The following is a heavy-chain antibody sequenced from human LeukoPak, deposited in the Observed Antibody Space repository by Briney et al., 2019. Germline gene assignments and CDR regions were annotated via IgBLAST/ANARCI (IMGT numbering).Heavy chain of an antibody. J-gene: IGHJ6*02. D-gene: IGHD2-2*01. Sequence: RQAPGEGLEWVXNIRPDGSQKYYVDSARGRFTISRDNAKSSLYLQMSSLRPEDTATYYCARDFQPRYCSSSSCSPAWGQGTTVTVSS. CDR3: ARDFQPRYCSSSSCSPA. CDR2: IRPDGSQK. V-gene: IGHV3-7*03.